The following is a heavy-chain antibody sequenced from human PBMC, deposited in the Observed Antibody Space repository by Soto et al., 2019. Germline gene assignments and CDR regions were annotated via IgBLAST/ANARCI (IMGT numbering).Heavy chain of an antibody. V-gene: IGHV4-34*01. CDR2: INHSGST. CDR3: ESFWYYYMYV. J-gene: IGHJ6*03. CDR1: GGSFSGYY. Sequence: PSETLSLTCAVYGGSFSGYYWSWIRQPPGKGLEWIGEINHSGSTNYNPSLKSRVTISVDTSKNQFSLKLSSVTAADTAVYYCESFWYYYMYVWAKGTTVTVS.